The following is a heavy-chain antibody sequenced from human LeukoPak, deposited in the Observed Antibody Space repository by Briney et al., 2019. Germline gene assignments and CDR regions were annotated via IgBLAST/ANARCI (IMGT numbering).Heavy chain of an antibody. J-gene: IGHJ3*02. Sequence: GGSLRLSCAASGFTFSTYAMTWVRQAPGKGLEWVSAISAGVGNTYYADSVKGRFTIARANSKNTLYLQMNSRRAEDTAIYYCAKDRLGVVISGAFDIWGQGTMVTVSS. V-gene: IGHV3-23*01. CDR2: ISAGVGNT. CDR1: GFTFSTYA. D-gene: IGHD3-3*01. CDR3: AKDRLGVVISGAFDI.